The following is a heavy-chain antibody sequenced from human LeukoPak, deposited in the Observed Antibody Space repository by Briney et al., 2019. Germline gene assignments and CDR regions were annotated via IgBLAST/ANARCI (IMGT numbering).Heavy chain of an antibody. CDR1: GYTFTSYA. D-gene: IGHD3-10*01. CDR3: ARPITMVRGVEYYFDY. V-gene: IGHV1-3*01. Sequence: ASVKVSCKASGYTFTSYAMHWVRQAPGQRLEWMGWINAGNGNTKYSQKFQGRVTITRDTSASTAYMELSSLRSEDTAVYYCARPITMVRGVEYYFDYWGQGTLVTVSS. CDR2: INAGNGNT. J-gene: IGHJ4*02.